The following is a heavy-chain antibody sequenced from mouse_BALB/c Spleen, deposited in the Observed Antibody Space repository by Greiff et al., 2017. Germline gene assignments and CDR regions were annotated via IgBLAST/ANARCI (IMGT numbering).Heavy chain of an antibody. Sequence: QVQLQQSGPELVKPGASVRISCKASGYTFTSYYIHWVKQRPGQGLEWIGWIYPGNVNTKYNEKVKGKATLTADKSSSTAYMQLSSLTSEDSAVYFCARAGTGFDYWGQGTTLTVSS. D-gene: IGHD4-1*01. CDR2: IYPGNVNT. V-gene: IGHV1S56*01. CDR1: GYTFTSYY. CDR3: ARAGTGFDY. J-gene: IGHJ2*01.